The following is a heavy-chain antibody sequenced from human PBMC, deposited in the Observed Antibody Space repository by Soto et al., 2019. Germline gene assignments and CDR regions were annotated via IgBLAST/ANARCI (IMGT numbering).Heavy chain of an antibody. J-gene: IGHJ4*02. CDR3: ARDILFDY. Sequence: SVKVSCKASGGTFSSYTISWVRQAPGQGLEWMGRIIPILGIAKYSQKFQGRVTITRDTSASTAYMELSSLRSEDTAVYYCARDILFDYWGQGTLVTV. CDR1: GGTFSSYT. D-gene: IGHD2-15*01. CDR2: IIPILGIA. V-gene: IGHV1-69*04.